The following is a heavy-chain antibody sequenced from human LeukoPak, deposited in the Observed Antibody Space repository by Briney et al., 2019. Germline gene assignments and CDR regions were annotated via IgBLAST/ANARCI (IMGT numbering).Heavy chain of an antibody. CDR2: ISWNSGSI. CDR1: GFTFDDYG. V-gene: IGHV3-9*01. J-gene: IGHJ3*02. Sequence: GGSLRLSCAASGFTFDDYGMSWVRQAPGKGLEWVSGISWNSGSIGYADSVKGRFTISRDNAKNSLYLQMNSLRAEDTALYYCAKDRGLYSSGWHAFDIWGQGTMVTVSS. CDR3: AKDRGLYSSGWHAFDI. D-gene: IGHD6-19*01.